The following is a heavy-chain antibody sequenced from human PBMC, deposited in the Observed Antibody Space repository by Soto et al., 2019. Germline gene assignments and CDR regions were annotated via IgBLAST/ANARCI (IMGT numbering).Heavy chain of an antibody. V-gene: IGHV4-4*02. CDR1: SGSISSSNW. CDR3: ARGVVVAARYFDL. D-gene: IGHD2-15*01. J-gene: IGHJ2*01. Sequence: PSETLSLTCAVSSGSISSSNWWSWVRQPPGKGLEWIGEIYHSGSTNYNPSLKSRFTISVDKSKNQFSLKLSSVTAADTAVYYCARGVVVAARYFDLWGRGTLVTVSS. CDR2: IYHSGST.